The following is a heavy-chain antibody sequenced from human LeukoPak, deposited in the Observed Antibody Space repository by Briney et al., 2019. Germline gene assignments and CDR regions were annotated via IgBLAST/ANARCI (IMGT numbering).Heavy chain of an antibody. J-gene: IGHJ4*02. Sequence: SETLSLTCAVYGGSFSVYYWGWIRQPPGKGLEWIGSIYYSGSTYYNPSLKSRVAISVDTSKNQFALKLTSVTAADTAVYYCARHPQYWGQGTLVTVSS. CDR1: GGSFSVYY. CDR2: IYYSGST. V-gene: IGHV4-39*01. CDR3: ARHPQY.